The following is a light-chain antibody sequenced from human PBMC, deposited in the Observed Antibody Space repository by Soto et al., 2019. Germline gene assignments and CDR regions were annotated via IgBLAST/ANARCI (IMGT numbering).Light chain of an antibody. J-gene: IGKJ1*01. CDR2: GAS. Sequence: EIVMTQSPATLSVSPGERATLSCRASQSVTSNLAWYQQKPGQAPRLLIYGASTRATGIPARFSGCGSGTDFTLTISSVRSEDFEVYYCQQYRTFGQGTRVEIK. CDR3: QQYRT. V-gene: IGKV3-15*01. CDR1: QSVTSN.